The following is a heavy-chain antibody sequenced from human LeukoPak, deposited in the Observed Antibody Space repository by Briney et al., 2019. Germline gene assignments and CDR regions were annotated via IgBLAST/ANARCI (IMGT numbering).Heavy chain of an antibody. D-gene: IGHD3-22*01. CDR3: ARDNYYDSSAIPLGAFDI. CDR1: GGSISSGGYS. V-gene: IGHV4-30-2*01. J-gene: IGHJ3*02. CDR2: IYHSGST. Sequence: PSETLSLTCAVSGGSISSGGYSWSWIRQPPGKGLEWIGYIYHSGSTYYNPSLKSRVTISVDRSKNQSSLKLSSVTAADTAVYYCARDNYYDSSAIPLGAFDIWGQGTMVTVSS.